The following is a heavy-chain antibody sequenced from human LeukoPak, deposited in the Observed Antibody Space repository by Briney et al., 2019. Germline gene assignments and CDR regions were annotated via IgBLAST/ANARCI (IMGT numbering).Heavy chain of an antibody. CDR1: GGSISSESYY. CDR2: FYYSGST. V-gene: IGHV4-39*01. J-gene: IGHJ4*02. CDR3: ARVVVWFPRDLIEFYFDY. Sequence: PSETLSLTCTVSGGSISSESYYWGWIRQPPGKGLEWIGSFYYSGSTYSNPSLKGRVTISGDASKNTFSLNLRSVTAADTATYYCARVVVWFPRDLIEFYFDYWGQGNLVSVSS. D-gene: IGHD2-15*01.